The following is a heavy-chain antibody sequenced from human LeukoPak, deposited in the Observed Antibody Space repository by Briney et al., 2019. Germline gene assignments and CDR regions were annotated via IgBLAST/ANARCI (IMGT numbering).Heavy chain of an antibody. V-gene: IGHV3-11*01. CDR3: AREVNTWFDL. Sequence: PGGSLRLSCAASGFTFSDYYMTWIRQAPGKGLEWVSYIGGSGSTIYYADSVKGRFTISRDNAKNSLYLQMNSLRAEDTAVYYCAREVNTWFDLWGQGTLVTVSS. CDR2: IGGSGSTI. CDR1: GFTFSDYY. D-gene: IGHD3-22*01. J-gene: IGHJ5*02.